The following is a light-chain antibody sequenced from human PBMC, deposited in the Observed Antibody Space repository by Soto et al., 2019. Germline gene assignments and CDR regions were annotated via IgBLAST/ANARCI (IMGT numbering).Light chain of an antibody. V-gene: IGKV1-5*03. CDR2: KAS. CDR1: QSISSW. Sequence: DIQMTQSPSTLSASVGDRFTITCRASQSISSWLAWYQQKPGRAPKLLIYKASSLESGVPSRFSGSGSGTEFTLTINSLQPDDFATYYCQQYNSQWTFGQGTKVDIK. CDR3: QQYNSQWT. J-gene: IGKJ1*01.